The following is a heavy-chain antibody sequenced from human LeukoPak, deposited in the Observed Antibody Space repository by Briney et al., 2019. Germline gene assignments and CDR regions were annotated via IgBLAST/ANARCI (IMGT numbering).Heavy chain of an antibody. CDR2: VYTNGNP. J-gene: IGHJ5*02. V-gene: IGHV4-4*07. Sequence: PSETLSLTCTVSGGSISSYYWSWIRQPAGKGLEWIGRVYTNGNPNYNPSLKSRVTMSLDTSKNQFSLKLNSVTAADTAMYYCARDLHGSGTWDWFDPWGQGTLVTVSS. CDR3: ARDLHGSGTWDWFDP. CDR1: GGSISSYY. D-gene: IGHD3-10*01.